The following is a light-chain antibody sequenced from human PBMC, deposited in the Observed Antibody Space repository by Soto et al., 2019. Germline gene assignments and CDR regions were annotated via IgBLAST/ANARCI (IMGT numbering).Light chain of an antibody. V-gene: IGKV3-20*01. Sequence: EIVLTQSPGTLCLSPGERATLSCRASQSVSSSYLAWYQQEPGQAPRLLIYGASSRATGIPDRFSGSGSGTDFTLTISRLEPEDFAVYFCQQYGSSPWTFGQGTKVDIK. CDR1: QSVSSSY. J-gene: IGKJ1*01. CDR2: GAS. CDR3: QQYGSSPWT.